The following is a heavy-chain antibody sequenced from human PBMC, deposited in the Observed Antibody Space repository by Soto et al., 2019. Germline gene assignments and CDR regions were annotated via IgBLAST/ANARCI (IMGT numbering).Heavy chain of an antibody. D-gene: IGHD3-22*01. CDR2: MYPDDSDI. J-gene: IGHJ3*02. CDR3: ATAYVYDFENSNYYRDAFDI. Sequence: PGESLKISCKGSGYSFTSYWIGWVRQMPGKGLEWMAIMYPDDSDIRYSPSFEAHVTISADESTSTAFLQWSSLKASDTAMYYCATAYVYDFENSNYYRDAFDIWGQGTLVTVSS. CDR1: GYSFTSYW. V-gene: IGHV5-51*01.